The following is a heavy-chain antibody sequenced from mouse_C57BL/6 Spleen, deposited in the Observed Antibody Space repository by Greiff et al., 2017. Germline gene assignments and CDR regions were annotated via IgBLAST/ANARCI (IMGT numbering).Heavy chain of an antibody. V-gene: IGHV1-59*01. J-gene: IGHJ4*01. CDR1: GYTFTSSW. Sequence: QFQLQQPGAELVRPGTSVKLSCKASGYTFTSSWMHWVKQRPGQGLEWIGVIDPSDSYTNYNQKFKGKATLTVDTSSSTAYMQLSSLTSEDSAVYYCARSGDYDVESYYAMDYWGQGTSVTVSS. CDR2: IDPSDSYT. CDR3: ARSGDYDVESYYAMDY. D-gene: IGHD2-4*01.